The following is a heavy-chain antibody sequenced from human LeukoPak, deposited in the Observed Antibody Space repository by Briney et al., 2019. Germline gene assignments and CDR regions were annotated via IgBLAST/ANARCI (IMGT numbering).Heavy chain of an antibody. V-gene: IGHV3-64*01. CDR2: ISSNWGSI. J-gene: IGHJ2*01. Sequence: QSGGSLRLSCAASGFTFSDYAMHWVRQAPGKELEYVSAISSNWGSILYANSVKGRFPISRDNSKNTLYPKKDSLRAEDMAVYYCARDTCGCGSGWHLYWYFDLWGSGTLVTVSS. CDR1: GFTFSDYA. D-gene: IGHD6-19*01. CDR3: ARDTCGCGSGWHLYWYFDL.